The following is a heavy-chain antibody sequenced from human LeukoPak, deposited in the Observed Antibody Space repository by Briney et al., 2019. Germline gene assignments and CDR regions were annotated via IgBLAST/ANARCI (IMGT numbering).Heavy chain of an antibody. J-gene: IGHJ4*02. CDR2: ISGSGGST. Sequence: GGSLRLSCAASGFTFSSYAMSWVRQAPGKGLEWVSAISGSGGSTYYADSVKGRFTISRDNSKNTLYLQMNSLRAEDTAVYYCAKVNAPHYYDSSAHGDYWGQGTLVTVSS. CDR1: GFTFSSYA. D-gene: IGHD3-22*01. V-gene: IGHV3-23*01. CDR3: AKVNAPHYYDSSAHGDY.